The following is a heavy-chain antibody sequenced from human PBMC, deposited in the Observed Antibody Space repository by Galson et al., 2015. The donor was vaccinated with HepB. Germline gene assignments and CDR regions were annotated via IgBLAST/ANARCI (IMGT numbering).Heavy chain of an antibody. D-gene: IGHD1-26*01. CDR2: IKQDGSEK. CDR1: GFTFSMYW. Sequence: SLRLSCAASGFTFSMYWMNWVRQAPGKGLEWVANIKQDGSEKYYVDSVKGRFTISRDNTDNSLYLQMNSLRAEDTAVYYCARDRGIVGTTASYYFDYWGQGTLVTVSS. V-gene: IGHV3-7*01. CDR3: ARDRGIVGTTASYYFDY. J-gene: IGHJ4*02.